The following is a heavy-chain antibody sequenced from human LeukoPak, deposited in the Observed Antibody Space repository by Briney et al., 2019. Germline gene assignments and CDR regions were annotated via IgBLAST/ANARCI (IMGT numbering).Heavy chain of an antibody. J-gene: IGHJ6*03. Sequence: GGSLRLSCAASGFTFSSYWMSWVRQAPGKGLEWVANIKQDGSEKYYVDSVKGRFTISRDNAKNSLYLQMNSLRAEDTAVYYCARSYYGSGSYFSVRLYYYYYMDVWGKGTTVTISS. CDR2: IKQDGSEK. V-gene: IGHV3-7*01. CDR3: ARSYYGSGSYFSVRLYYYYYMDV. CDR1: GFTFSSYW. D-gene: IGHD3-10*01.